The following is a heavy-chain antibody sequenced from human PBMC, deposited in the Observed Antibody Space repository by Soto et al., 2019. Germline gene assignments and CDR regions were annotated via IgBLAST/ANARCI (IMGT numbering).Heavy chain of an antibody. D-gene: IGHD3-10*01. CDR2: IYSGGST. V-gene: IGHV3-66*01. CDR1: GFTVSSNY. CDR3: ARDMVRGLYPEYFQH. J-gene: IGHJ1*01. Sequence: EVQLVESGGGLVQPGGSLRLSCAASGFTVSSNYMGWVRQAPGKGLEWVSVIYSGGSTYYADSVKGRFTISRDNSKNTLYLQMNSLRAEDTAVYYCARDMVRGLYPEYFQHWGQGTLVTVSS.